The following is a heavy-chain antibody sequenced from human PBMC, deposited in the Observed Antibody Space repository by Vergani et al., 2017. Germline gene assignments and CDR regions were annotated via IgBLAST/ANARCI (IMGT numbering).Heavy chain of an antibody. CDR2: LYNPGKT. V-gene: IGHV4-59*04. D-gene: IGHD6-19*01. J-gene: IGHJ5*02. CDR1: GGSISSNF. Sequence: QVQLQESGPGLVKPSETLSLTCSVSGGSISSNFWSWVRRPPGKGLEWIGSLYNPGKTYYNSSLESRLSLSVDTSTNQFFMRLNSVTAADTAVYYCARGLTDYDSGWYSPGWFDPWGQGITAIVSS. CDR3: ARGLTDYDSGWYSPGWFDP.